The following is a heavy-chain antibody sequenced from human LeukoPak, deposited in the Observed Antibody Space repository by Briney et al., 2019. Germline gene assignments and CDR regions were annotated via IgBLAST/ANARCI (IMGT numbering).Heavy chain of an antibody. V-gene: IGHV1-18*01. CDR2: ISPYNGDT. CDR3: ARGDDAFDI. CDR1: GYTFTNYG. Sequence: ASVKVSCKASGYTFTNYGIIRVRQAPGQGLEWMGLISPYNGDTNYVQKLQGRVTMTTVTSTTTAYMELRSLRSDDTALYYCARGDDAFDIWGQGTMVIVSS. J-gene: IGHJ3*02.